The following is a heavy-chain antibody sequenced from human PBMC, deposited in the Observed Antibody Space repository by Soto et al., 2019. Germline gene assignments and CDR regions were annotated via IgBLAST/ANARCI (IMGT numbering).Heavy chain of an antibody. CDR2: IYYTGNT. V-gene: IGHV4-61*01. D-gene: IGHD2-2*01. CDR3: ARYYAESGTNKLDP. CDR1: GGSVRSRSHF. J-gene: IGHJ5*02. Sequence: QVQLQESGPGVVKPSDTLSVTCTVSGGSVRSRSHFWSWIRQPPGGGLQWIGYIYYTGNTNYSPSLKSRATLAVDTSSNQFSLRLTSLTAAETAIYYCARYYAESGTNKLDPWGQGTLVTVS.